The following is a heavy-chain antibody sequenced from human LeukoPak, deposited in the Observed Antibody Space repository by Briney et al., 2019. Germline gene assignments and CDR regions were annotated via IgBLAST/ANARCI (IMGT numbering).Heavy chain of an antibody. CDR2: INPSGGST. D-gene: IGHD1-26*01. J-gene: IGHJ5*02. CDR1: GYTFTSYY. CDR3: ARDPYSGSRVGSYTWFDP. Sequence: ASVKVSCKASGYTFTSYYMHWVRQAPGQGLEWMGIINPSGGSTSYAQKFQGRVTMTRDMSTSTVYMELSSLRSEDTAVYYCARDPYSGSRVGSYTWFDPWGQGTLVTVSS. V-gene: IGHV1-46*01.